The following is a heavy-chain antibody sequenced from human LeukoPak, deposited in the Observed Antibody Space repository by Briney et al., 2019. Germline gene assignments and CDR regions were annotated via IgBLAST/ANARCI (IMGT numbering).Heavy chain of an antibody. D-gene: IGHD6-13*01. CDR2: INHSGST. J-gene: IGHJ3*02. V-gene: IGHV4-34*01. CDR3: ARVPTRVRRYSSSWYVRDAFDI. CDR1: GGSFSGYY. Sequence: SETLSLTCAVYGGSFSGYYWSWIRQPPGKGLEWIGEINHSGSTNYIPSLKSRVNISVDTSKNQFSLKLSSVTAADTAVYYCARVPTRVRRYSSSWYVRDAFDIWGQGTMVTVCS.